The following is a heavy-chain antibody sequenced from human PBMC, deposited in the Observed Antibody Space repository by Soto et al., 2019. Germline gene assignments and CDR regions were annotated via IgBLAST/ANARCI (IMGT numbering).Heavy chain of an antibody. Sequence: GESLKISCKGSGYSFTSYWISWVRQMPGKGLEWMGRIDPSDSYTNYSPSFQGHVTISADKSISTAYLQWSSLKASDTAMYYCASGTYTAAGIDYWGRGTLVTVSS. CDR3: ASGTYTAAGIDY. D-gene: IGHD6-13*01. J-gene: IGHJ4*02. V-gene: IGHV5-10-1*01. CDR2: IDPSDSYT. CDR1: GYSFTSYW.